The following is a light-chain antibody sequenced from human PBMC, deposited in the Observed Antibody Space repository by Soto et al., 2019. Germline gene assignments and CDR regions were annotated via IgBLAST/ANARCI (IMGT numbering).Light chain of an antibody. J-gene: IGKJ1*01. CDR1: QSVLYSSNNKNY. V-gene: IGKV4-1*01. Sequence: DIVMTQSPDSLAVSLGERATINCKSSQSVLYSSNNKNYLAWYQQKPGQPPKLLIYWASTRESGVPDRFSGSGSGKDFTLTISSLHAEDVAVYYCQQYYSTPPTFGQGTKVEIK. CDR2: WAS. CDR3: QQYYSTPPT.